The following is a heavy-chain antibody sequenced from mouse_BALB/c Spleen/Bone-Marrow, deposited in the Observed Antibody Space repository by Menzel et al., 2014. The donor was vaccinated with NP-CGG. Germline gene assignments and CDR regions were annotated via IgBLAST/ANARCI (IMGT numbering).Heavy chain of an antibody. CDR3: ARGDYETWFAY. J-gene: IGHJ3*01. Sequence: LEESGAELARPGASVKLSCKASGYTFTSYWMQWVKQRPGPGLEWIGAIYPGDGDTRYTQKFKGKATLTADKSSSTAYMQLSSLASEDSAVYYCARGDYETWFAYWGQGTLVTVSA. CDR1: GYTFTSYW. D-gene: IGHD2-4*01. CDR2: IYPGDGDT. V-gene: IGHV1-87*01.